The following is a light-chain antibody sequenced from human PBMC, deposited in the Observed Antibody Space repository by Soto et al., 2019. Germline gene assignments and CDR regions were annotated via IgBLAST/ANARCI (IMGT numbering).Light chain of an antibody. CDR3: QQRSNWPPKWT. CDR1: QSVGST. CDR2: GTS. J-gene: IGKJ1*01. Sequence: ELVLTQSPAALSVSPGARATLSCWASQSVGSTLNWYQQRPGQAPRLLIYGTSTRATGVPARFSGSGSGTDFTRTISSLEPEEFAGYYCQQRSNWPPKWTFGQGTKVDIK. V-gene: IGKV3-11*01.